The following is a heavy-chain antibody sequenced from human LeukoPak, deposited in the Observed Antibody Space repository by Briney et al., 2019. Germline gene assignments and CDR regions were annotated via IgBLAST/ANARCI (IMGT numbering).Heavy chain of an antibody. D-gene: IGHD3-10*01. CDR2: IESKTDGGTT. J-gene: IGHJ4*02. CDR1: GFTFSNAW. CDR3: TTYGSGRKFDY. Sequence: GGSLRLSCAASGFTFSNAWMSWVRQIPGKGLEWAGRIESKTDGGTTDYAAPVKGRFTISRDDSTNTLYLQMNSLKSEDTAVYYCTTYGSGRKFDYWGQGILVTVSS. V-gene: IGHV3-15*04.